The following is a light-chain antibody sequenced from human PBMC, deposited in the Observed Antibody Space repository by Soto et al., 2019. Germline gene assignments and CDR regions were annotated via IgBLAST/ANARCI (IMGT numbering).Light chain of an antibody. CDR2: GAS. CDR1: QSISSY. Sequence: DIQMTPSPSSLSASVGDRVTITCRASQSISSYLNWYQQKPGKAPKLLIYGASSLQSGAPSRVRGSGSGTKFTLTISILQPEDFATYYCQQSYTTPHFGQGTKLELK. J-gene: IGKJ2*01. V-gene: IGKV1-39*01. CDR3: QQSYTTPH.